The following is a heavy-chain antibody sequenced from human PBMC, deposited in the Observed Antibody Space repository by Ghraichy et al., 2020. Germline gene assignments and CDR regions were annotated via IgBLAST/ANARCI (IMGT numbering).Heavy chain of an antibody. Sequence: KLQGRVTMTTDTSTSTAYMELRSLRSDDTAVYYCARGLTTVRSPFDIWGQGTMVTVSS. V-gene: IGHV1-18*01. J-gene: IGHJ3*02. CDR3: ARGLTTVRSPFDI. D-gene: IGHD4-17*01.